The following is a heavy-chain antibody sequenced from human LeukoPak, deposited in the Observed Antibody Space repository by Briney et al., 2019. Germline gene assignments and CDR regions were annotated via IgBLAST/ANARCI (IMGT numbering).Heavy chain of an antibody. J-gene: IGHJ3*02. CDR1: GGSFSGYY. Sequence: PSETLSLTCAVYGGSFSGYYWSWIRQPPGKGLEWIGEINHSGSTNYNPSLKRRGTIAVDTSKNQSSLKLSPVTAADPAAYYCARGVVVVPAAIPYTFDIWGQGTMVTVSS. D-gene: IGHD2-2*01. CDR2: INHSGST. CDR3: ARGVVVVPAAIPYTFDI. V-gene: IGHV4-34*01.